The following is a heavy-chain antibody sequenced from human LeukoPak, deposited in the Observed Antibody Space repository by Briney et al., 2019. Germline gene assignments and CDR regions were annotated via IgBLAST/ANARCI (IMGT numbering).Heavy chain of an antibody. J-gene: IGHJ4*02. V-gene: IGHV3-30-3*01. CDR3: ARGRSTYYLDY. Sequence: GRSLRLSCAASGSTFSSCAMHWVRQAPGEGLEWVAVISYDGSSKYYADSVKGLFTISRDNSKNTLYLQMNSLRAEDTAVYYCARGRSTYYLDYWGQGTLVTVSS. D-gene: IGHD1-1*01. CDR1: GSTFSSCA. CDR2: ISYDGSSK.